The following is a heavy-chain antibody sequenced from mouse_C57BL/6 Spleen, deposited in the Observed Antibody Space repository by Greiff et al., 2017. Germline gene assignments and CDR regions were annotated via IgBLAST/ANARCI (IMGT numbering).Heavy chain of an antibody. CDR1: GYTFTSYW. Sequence: QVQLQQPGAELVKPGASVKLSCKASGYTFTSYWMQWVKQRPGQGLEWIGEIDPSDSYTNYNQKFKGKATLTVDTSSSTAYMQLSSLTSEDSAVYYCASTGTGFDYWGQGTTLTGSS. V-gene: IGHV1-50*01. CDR3: ASTGTGFDY. CDR2: IDPSDSYT. D-gene: IGHD4-1*02. J-gene: IGHJ2*01.